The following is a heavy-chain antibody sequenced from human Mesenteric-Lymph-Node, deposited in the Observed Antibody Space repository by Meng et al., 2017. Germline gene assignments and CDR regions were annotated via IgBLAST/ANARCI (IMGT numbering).Heavy chain of an antibody. Sequence: QVKLGQSGAEVKKTGAAGKGSCKASGYAFTSFAINWVRQAPGQGLEWVGRINTNTGNPAYAQGFTGRFVFSLDTSVSTAYLQISSLKAEDTAVYYCARESPFDPWGQGTLVTVSS. CDR2: INTNTGNP. V-gene: IGHV7-4-1*02. CDR1: GYAFTSFA. J-gene: IGHJ5*02. CDR3: ARESPFDP.